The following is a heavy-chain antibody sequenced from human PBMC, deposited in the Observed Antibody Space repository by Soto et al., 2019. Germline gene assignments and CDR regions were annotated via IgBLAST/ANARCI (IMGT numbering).Heavy chain of an antibody. CDR2: IWFDGSSK. D-gene: IGHD3-10*01. CDR1: GFTFSSYD. V-gene: IGHV3-33*01. CDR3: ARQTGSGRQNDY. Sequence: QVQLVESGGGVVQPGRSLRLSCAASGFTFSSYDMHWVRQAPGKGPEWVALIWFDGSSKDHADSVKGRFTISRDNSKKTLYLQMNNLRADDTAVYYCARQTGSGRQNDYRGQGTLVTVSS. J-gene: IGHJ4*02.